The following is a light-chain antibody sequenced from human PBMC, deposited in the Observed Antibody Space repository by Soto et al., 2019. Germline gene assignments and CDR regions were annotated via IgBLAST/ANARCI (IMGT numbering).Light chain of an antibody. CDR3: QQYGYSPLP. J-gene: IGKJ4*01. CDR1: QRVSSGY. V-gene: IGKV3-20*01. Sequence: EIVLTQSPGTLSLSAGESATLSCRASQRVSSGYLAWYQQKPGQAPRLLIYGASSRATGIPDRFIGSGSGTDFTLTISRLEPEDFALYYCQQYGYSPLPFGGGTKVEIK. CDR2: GAS.